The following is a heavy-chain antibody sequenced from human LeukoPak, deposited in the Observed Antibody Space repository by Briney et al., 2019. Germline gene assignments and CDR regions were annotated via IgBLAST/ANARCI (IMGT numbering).Heavy chain of an antibody. CDR3: AKDPFYYDSSGHPLFDY. CDR2: ISGSGGST. CDR1: GFTFISYA. D-gene: IGHD3-22*01. Sequence: GSLRLSCAASGFTFISYAMSWVHQAPGKGLEWVSAISGSGGSTYYADSVKGRFTISRDNSKNTLYLQMNSLRAEDTAVYYCAKDPFYYDSSGHPLFDYWGQGTLVTVSS. V-gene: IGHV3-23*01. J-gene: IGHJ4*02.